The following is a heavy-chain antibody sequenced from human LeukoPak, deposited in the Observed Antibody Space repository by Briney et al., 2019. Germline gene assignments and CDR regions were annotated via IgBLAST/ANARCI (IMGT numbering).Heavy chain of an antibody. CDR1: GGSISSYY. V-gene: IGHV4-59*12. CDR3: ARRTDELGTDY. Sequence: PSETLSLTCTVSGGSISSYYWSWIRQPPGKGLEWIGYIYYSGSTNYNPSLKSRVTISVDTSKNQFSLKLSSVTAADTAVYYCARRTDELGTDYWGQGTLVTVSS. CDR2: IYYSGST. D-gene: IGHD7-27*01. J-gene: IGHJ4*02.